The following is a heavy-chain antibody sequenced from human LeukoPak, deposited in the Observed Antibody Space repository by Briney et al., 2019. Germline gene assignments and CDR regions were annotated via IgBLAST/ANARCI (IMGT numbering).Heavy chain of an antibody. D-gene: IGHD4-23*01. CDR2: IYSGGAT. V-gene: IGHV3-53*01. Sequence: GGSLRLSCAASGSTVISTYMGWVRQAPGKGLEWVSIIYSGGATYYAASVKGRFTISRDNSKNTLYLQMNSLRAEDTAVYYCATFYGGNSRGAFDIWGQGTMVTVSS. CDR1: GSTVISTY. CDR3: ATFYGGNSRGAFDI. J-gene: IGHJ3*02.